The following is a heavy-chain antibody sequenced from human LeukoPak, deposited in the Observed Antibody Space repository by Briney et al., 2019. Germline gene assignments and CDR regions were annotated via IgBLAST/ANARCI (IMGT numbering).Heavy chain of an antibody. CDR3: ARVGRDYGDYASVLSPSPNYGMDV. J-gene: IGHJ6*02. CDR1: GGSISSYY. D-gene: IGHD4-17*01. V-gene: IGHV4-59*01. Sequence: SETLSLTCTVSGGSISSYYWSWIRQPPGKGLEWIGYIYYSGSTNYNPSLKSRVTISVDTSKNQFSLKLSSVTAADTAVYYCARVGRDYGDYASVLSPSPNYGMDVWGQGTTVTVSS. CDR2: IYYSGST.